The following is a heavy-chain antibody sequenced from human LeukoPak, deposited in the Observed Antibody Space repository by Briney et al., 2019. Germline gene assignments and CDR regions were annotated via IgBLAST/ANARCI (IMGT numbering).Heavy chain of an antibody. Sequence: SETLSLTCAVYGGSFSGYYWSWIRQPPGKGLEWIGEINHSGSTNYNPSLKSRVTISVDTPKNQFSLKLSSVTAAGTAVYYCARGPRAYGSGSYYNWGQGTLVTVSS. CDR3: ARGPRAYGSGSYYN. V-gene: IGHV4-34*01. D-gene: IGHD3-10*01. J-gene: IGHJ4*02. CDR2: INHSGST. CDR1: GGSFSGYY.